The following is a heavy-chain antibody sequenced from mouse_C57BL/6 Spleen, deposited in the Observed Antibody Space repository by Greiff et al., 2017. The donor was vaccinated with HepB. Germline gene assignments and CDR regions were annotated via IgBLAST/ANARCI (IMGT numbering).Heavy chain of an antibody. V-gene: IGHV5-4*03. CDR2: ISDGGSYT. D-gene: IGHD2-3*01. CDR3: ALIYDGYLAWFAY. CDR1: GFTFSSYA. J-gene: IGHJ3*01. Sequence: EVKLVESGGGLVKPGGSLKLSCAASGFTFSSYAMSWVRQTPEKRLEWVATISDGGSYTYYPDNVKGRFTISRDNAKNNLYLQMSHLKSEDTAMYYCALIYDGYLAWFAYWGQGTLVTVSA.